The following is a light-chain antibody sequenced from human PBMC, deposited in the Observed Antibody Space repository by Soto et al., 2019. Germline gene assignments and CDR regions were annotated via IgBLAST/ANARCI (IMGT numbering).Light chain of an antibody. Sequence: QSALTQPPSASGSPGQSVTISCTGTISDVGGYNYVSWYQQHPGKVPKLMIYEVTKRPSGVPDRFSGSKSGNTASLTVSGLQAEDEADYYCSSYAGSNILVFGGGTKVTVL. CDR1: ISDVGGYNY. V-gene: IGLV2-8*01. CDR3: SSYAGSNILV. J-gene: IGLJ3*02. CDR2: EVT.